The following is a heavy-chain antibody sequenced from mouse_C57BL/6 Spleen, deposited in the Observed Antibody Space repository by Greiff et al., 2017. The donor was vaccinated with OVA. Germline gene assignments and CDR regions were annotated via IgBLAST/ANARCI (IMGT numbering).Heavy chain of an antibody. Sequence: VQLKESGPGLVKPSQSLSLTCSVTGYSITSGYYWNWIRQFPGNKLEWMGYISYDGSNNYNPSLKNRISITRDTSKNQFFLKLNFVTTEDTATYYCARVGVYYDYDEGFAYWGQGTLVTVSA. D-gene: IGHD2-4*01. CDR2: ISYDGSN. CDR1: GYSITSGYY. V-gene: IGHV3-6*01. CDR3: ARVGVYYDYDEGFAY. J-gene: IGHJ3*01.